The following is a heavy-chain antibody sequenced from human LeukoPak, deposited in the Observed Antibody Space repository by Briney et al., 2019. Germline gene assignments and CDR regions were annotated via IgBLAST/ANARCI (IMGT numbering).Heavy chain of an antibody. CDR3: AKNERVRRVVKDLFES. CDR1: GYTFNNYG. D-gene: IGHD3-10*01. J-gene: IGHJ4*02. Sequence: ASVKVSCKASGYTFNNYGIGWVRQAPGQGLEWMGRVSPYNHNTYYAQTLQGRVTMTADTSTSTAYMELRSLRSDDTAVYYCAKNERVRRVVKDLFESWGQGTLVTVSS. CDR2: VSPYNHNT. V-gene: IGHV1-18*01.